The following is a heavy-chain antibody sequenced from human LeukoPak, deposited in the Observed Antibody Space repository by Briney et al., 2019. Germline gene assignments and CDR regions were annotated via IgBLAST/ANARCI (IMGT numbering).Heavy chain of an antibody. D-gene: IGHD6-13*01. CDR1: GYGFTGYF. CDR3: VRDLFFAAAEREEDDY. V-gene: IGHV1-2*02. CDR2: INPDSGGT. J-gene: IGHJ4*01. Sequence: GASVKVSCEASGYGFTGYFMHWVRQAPGQGLEWMGWINPDSGGTNYAQKFRGRVTLTRDTSIYTAYMELSRLRSDDTAVYYCVRDLFFAAAEREEDDYWGHGTLVTVSS.